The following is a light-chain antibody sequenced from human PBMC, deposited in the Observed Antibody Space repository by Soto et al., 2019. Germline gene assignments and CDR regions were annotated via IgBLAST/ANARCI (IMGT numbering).Light chain of an antibody. CDR2: GAF. J-gene: IGKJ3*01. CDR1: QSVSNNY. Sequence: EIGLTQSPGTLALSPGERATRSCRASQSVSNNYLAWYQQKPGQAPRLLIYGAFNRATGIPDRFSGRGSGTDFTLQLSSMANEDLAVYYCKKSGDSKATVGPGTKVDIK. V-gene: IGKV3-20*01. CDR3: KKSGDSKAT.